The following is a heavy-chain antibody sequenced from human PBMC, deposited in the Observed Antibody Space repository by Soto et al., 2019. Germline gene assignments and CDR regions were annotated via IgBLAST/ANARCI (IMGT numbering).Heavy chain of an antibody. CDR1: GFSLSTSGVG. J-gene: IGHJ3*02. CDR3: AHRRDDPAPFDI. Sequence: QITLKESGPPLVKPTQTLMLTCTFSGFSLSTSGVGVGWIRQPPGKALEWLALIYWDDDKRYSPSLKSRLTITKDTSKNQVVLTMTNMDPVDTATYYCAHRRDDPAPFDIWGQGTMVTVSS. D-gene: IGHD2-2*01. CDR2: IYWDDDK. V-gene: IGHV2-5*02.